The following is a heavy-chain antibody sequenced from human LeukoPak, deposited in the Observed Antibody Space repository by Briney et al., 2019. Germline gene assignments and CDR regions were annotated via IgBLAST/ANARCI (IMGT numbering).Heavy chain of an antibody. CDR2: IYHSGST. CDR3: ATPYGTDAFDI. Sequence: SETLSLTCTVSGGSISSGGYYWSWIRQPPGKGLEWIGYIYHSGSTYYNPSLKSRVTISVDTSKNQFSLKLSSVTAADTAVYYCATPYGTDAFDIWGQGTMVTVSS. V-gene: IGHV4-30-2*02. J-gene: IGHJ3*02. D-gene: IGHD4-17*01. CDR1: GGSISSGGYY.